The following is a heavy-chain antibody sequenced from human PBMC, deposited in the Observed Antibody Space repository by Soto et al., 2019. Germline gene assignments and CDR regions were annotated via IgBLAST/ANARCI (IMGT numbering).Heavy chain of an antibody. Sequence: QVQLQESGPGLVKPSETLSLTCTVSGGSINNYYWSWIRQPPGKGLQWIGYIYSTGSTNYNPSLKSRVAISIDTSKDQFALKLTSVTAADTAVYYCARSARDYYDFWGQGTLVTVSS. CDR2: IYSTGST. J-gene: IGHJ4*02. V-gene: IGHV4-59*01. CDR3: ARSARDYYDF. CDR1: GGSINNYY.